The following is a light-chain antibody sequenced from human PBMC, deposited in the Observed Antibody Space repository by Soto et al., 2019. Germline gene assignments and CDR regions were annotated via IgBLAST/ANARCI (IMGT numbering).Light chain of an antibody. Sequence: VLTQAPATLSLSPGERATLSCRASQSVNTFLAWYQQQRGQAPRLLIYNASNRATDIPARFSGSGSETDFTLSISSLGPEDFAVYYCQQRNNWPPTFGGGTKVDIK. CDR3: QQRNNWPPT. J-gene: IGKJ4*01. V-gene: IGKV3-11*01. CDR1: QSVNTF. CDR2: NAS.